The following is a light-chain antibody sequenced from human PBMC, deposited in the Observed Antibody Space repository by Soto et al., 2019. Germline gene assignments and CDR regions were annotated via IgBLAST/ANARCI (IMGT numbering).Light chain of an antibody. Sequence: EIVLTQSPGTLSLSPGERATLSCRASQSVGRNYLAWYQQKRGQAPRLLIYNGSSRATGIPDRFSSSGSGTDFTLTVSSLEPEDFAVYYCHQYGNSPRTIGQGTKVDIK. CDR2: NGS. CDR3: HQYGNSPRT. J-gene: IGKJ1*01. V-gene: IGKV3-20*01. CDR1: QSVGRNY.